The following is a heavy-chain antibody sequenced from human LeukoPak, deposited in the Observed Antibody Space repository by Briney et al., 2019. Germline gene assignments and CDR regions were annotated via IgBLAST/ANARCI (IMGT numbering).Heavy chain of an antibody. CDR3: ARDLEDFDWSFTSPRHYYYYYMDV. CDR1: GYTFTSYG. V-gene: IGHV1-18*01. CDR2: ISAYNGNT. Sequence: ASVKVSCKASGYTFTSYGISWVRQAPGQGLEWMGWISAYNGNTNYAQKLQGRVTMTTDTSTSTAYMELRSLRSDDTAVYYCARDLEDFDWSFTSPRHYYYYYMDVWGKGTTVTVSS. J-gene: IGHJ6*03. D-gene: IGHD3-9*01.